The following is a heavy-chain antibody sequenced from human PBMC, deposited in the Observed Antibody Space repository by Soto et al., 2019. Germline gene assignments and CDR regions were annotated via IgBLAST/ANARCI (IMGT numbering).Heavy chain of an antibody. J-gene: IGHJ4*02. Sequence: ASVKVSCKASGGTFSSYTISWVRQAPGQGLEWMGRIIPILGIANYAQKFQGRDTINADKSTSTVYMELSSLRSEDTVVFYCARYYYDSSGYYSKFDYWGQGTLVTVSS. CDR2: IIPILGIA. CDR1: GGTFSSYT. D-gene: IGHD3-22*01. V-gene: IGHV1-69*02. CDR3: ARYYYDSSGYYSKFDY.